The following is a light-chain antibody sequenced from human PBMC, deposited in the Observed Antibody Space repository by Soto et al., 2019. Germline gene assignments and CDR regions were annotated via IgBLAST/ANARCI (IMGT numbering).Light chain of an antibody. V-gene: IGKV3-11*01. J-gene: IGKJ2*02. CDR3: QQRSEWPLCT. Sequence: EVILTQSPGTLSLSPGDRATLSCRANQSVSSYLAWYQQKPGQAPRLLIYDVSNRATGIPARFSGSGSGTDFTLTISSLEPEDFAVYFCQQRSEWPLCTLGQGTKVDIK. CDR1: QSVSSY. CDR2: DVS.